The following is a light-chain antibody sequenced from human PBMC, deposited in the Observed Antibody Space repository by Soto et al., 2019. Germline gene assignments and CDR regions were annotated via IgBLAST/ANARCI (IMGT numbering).Light chain of an antibody. Sequence: QSALTQPASVSGSPGQSITISCTGTNSDIGGYNYVSWYQQHPGKAPKLMIYDVSNRPLGVSYRFSGSKFGNTASLTMSGLQAEDEADYYCSSYTSRSTLGVFGGGTKVTVL. CDR1: NSDIGGYNY. CDR2: DVS. CDR3: SSYTSRSTLGV. V-gene: IGLV2-14*03. J-gene: IGLJ2*01.